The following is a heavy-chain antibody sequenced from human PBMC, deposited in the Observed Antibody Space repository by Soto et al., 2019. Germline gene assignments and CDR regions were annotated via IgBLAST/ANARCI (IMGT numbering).Heavy chain of an antibody. CDR3: ARVNFYGSGNDDPSFFDP. V-gene: IGHV4-30-2*01. CDR2: IHYSGNT. J-gene: IGHJ5*02. D-gene: IGHD3-10*01. CDR1: GGSISSGGYP. Sequence: TLSLTCVVSGGSISSGGYPWSWIRQPPGKSLEWIGYIHYSGNTYYNPSLKSRVTMSVDRSKNQFSLKLSPVTAADTATYYFARVNFYGSGNDDPSFFDPWARGSTVTVS.